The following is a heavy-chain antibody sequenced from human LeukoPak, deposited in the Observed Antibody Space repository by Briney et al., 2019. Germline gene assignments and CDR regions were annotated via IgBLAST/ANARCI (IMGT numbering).Heavy chain of an antibody. CDR1: GGSISSSSYY. Sequence: PSETLSLTCTVSGGSISSSSYYWGWIRQPPGKGLEWIGSIYYSGSTYYNPSLKSRVTISVDTSKNQFSLKLSSVTAADTAVYYCARDSGLEFFDYWGQGTLVTVSS. CDR2: IYYSGST. D-gene: IGHD1-1*01. V-gene: IGHV4-39*07. CDR3: ARDSGLEFFDY. J-gene: IGHJ4*02.